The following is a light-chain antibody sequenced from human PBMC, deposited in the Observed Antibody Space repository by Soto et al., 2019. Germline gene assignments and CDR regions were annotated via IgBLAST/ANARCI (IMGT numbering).Light chain of an antibody. V-gene: IGKV3-15*01. CDR1: QSVAANY. CDR3: QHYNNWPLT. CDR2: GAS. Sequence: EVVLSQSPGTLSLSPGERATLSGSASQSVAANYLAWYQQKRGQAPRLLIYGASTRATGIPARFSGSGSGTEFTLTISSLQSEDFAIYYCQHYNNWPLTFGGGTKVDIK. J-gene: IGKJ4*01.